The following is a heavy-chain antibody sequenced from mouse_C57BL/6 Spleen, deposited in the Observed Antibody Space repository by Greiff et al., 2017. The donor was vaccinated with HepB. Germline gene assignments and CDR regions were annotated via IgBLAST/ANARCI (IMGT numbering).Heavy chain of an antibody. Sequence: EVKLVESGGGLVKPGGSLKLSCAASGFTFSDYGMHWVRQAPEKGLEWVAYISSGSSTIYYADTVKGRFTISRDNAKNTLFLQMTSLRSEDTAMYYCARYGYDGAWFAYWGQGTLVTVSA. CDR2: ISSGSSTI. V-gene: IGHV5-17*01. CDR3: ARYGYDGAWFAY. CDR1: GFTFSDYG. D-gene: IGHD2-2*01. J-gene: IGHJ3*01.